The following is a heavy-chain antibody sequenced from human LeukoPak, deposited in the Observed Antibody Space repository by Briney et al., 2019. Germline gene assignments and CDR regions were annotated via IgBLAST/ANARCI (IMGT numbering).Heavy chain of an antibody. CDR1: GFTFSSYS. V-gene: IGHV3-21*01. CDR3: ARVGIVVVPAAIRVRYYYMDV. CDR2: INSSSSYI. Sequence: PGGSLRLSCAASGFTFSSYSMNWVRQAPGKGLEWVSSINSSSSYIYYADSVKGRFTISRDNAKNSLYLQMNSLRAEDTAVYYCARVGIVVVPAAIRVRYYYMDVWGKGTTVTVSS. J-gene: IGHJ6*03. D-gene: IGHD2-2*02.